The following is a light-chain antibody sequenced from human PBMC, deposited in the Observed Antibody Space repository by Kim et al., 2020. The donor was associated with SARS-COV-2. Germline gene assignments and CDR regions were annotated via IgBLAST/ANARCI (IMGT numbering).Light chain of an antibody. Sequence: DIQMTQSPSSLSASVGDRVTITCRASQSISSYLNWYQQKPGKAPNLLIYAASSLQSGVPSRFSGSGSGTDFTLTISTLQPEDVATYYCQQSYTTPRTFGQGTKLEI. V-gene: IGKV1-39*01. CDR1: QSISSY. J-gene: IGKJ2*01. CDR3: QQSYTTPRT. CDR2: AAS.